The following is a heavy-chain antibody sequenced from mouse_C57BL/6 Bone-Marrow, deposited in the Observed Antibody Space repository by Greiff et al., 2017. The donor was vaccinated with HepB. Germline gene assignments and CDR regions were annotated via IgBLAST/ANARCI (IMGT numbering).Heavy chain of an antibody. CDR2: IDPANGNT. CDR3: EGTLYYAMDY. Sequence: VQRVESVAELVRPGASVKLSCTASGFNIKNTYMHWVKQRPEQGLEWIGRIDPANGNTKYAPKFQGKATITADTSSNTAYLQLSSLTSEDTAIYYCEGTLYYAMDYWGQGTSVTVSP. D-gene: IGHD3-3*01. V-gene: IGHV14-3*01. CDR1: GFNIKNTY. J-gene: IGHJ4*01.